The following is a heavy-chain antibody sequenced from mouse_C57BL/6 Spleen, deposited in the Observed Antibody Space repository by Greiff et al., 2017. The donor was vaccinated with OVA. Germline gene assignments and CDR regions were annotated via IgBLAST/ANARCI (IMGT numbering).Heavy chain of an antibody. D-gene: IGHD1-1*01. J-gene: IGHJ3*01. CDR1: GYTFTSYW. Sequence: QVQLQQPGAELVRPGSSVKLSCKASGYTFTSYWMDWVKQRPGQGLEWIGNIYPSDSETHYNQKFKDKATLTVDKSSSTAYMQLSSLTSEDSAVYYCARRGGSSLWFAYWGQGTLVTVSA. V-gene: IGHV1-61*01. CDR3: ARRGGSSLWFAY. CDR2: IYPSDSET.